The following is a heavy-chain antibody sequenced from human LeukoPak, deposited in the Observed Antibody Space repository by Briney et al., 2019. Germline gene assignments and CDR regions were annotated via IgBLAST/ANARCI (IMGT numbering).Heavy chain of an antibody. D-gene: IGHD3-10*01. V-gene: IGHV1-18*01. Sequence: ASVKVSCKASGYTFTSYGISWVRQAPGQGLEWMGWISAYNGNTNYAQKLQGRVTMTTDTSTSTAYMELRSLRSDDTAVYYCARGDYGSGSYYNENYYYMDVWGKGTMVTVSS. J-gene: IGHJ6*03. CDR2: ISAYNGNT. CDR3: ARGDYGSGSYYNENYYYMDV. CDR1: GYTFTSYG.